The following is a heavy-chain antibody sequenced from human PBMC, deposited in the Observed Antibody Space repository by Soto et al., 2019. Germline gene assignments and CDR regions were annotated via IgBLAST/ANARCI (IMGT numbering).Heavy chain of an antibody. J-gene: IGHJ4*02. Sequence: GGSLRLSCAASGFTFSSHGMSWVRQAPGKGLEWVSSISGSGGSTYYADSVKGRFTISRDNSKNTLYLQMSSLRAEDTAVYYCANRNDYGSGSYFPFDHWGQGTLVTVSS. V-gene: IGHV3-23*01. CDR2: ISGSGGST. CDR1: GFTFSSHG. D-gene: IGHD3-10*01. CDR3: ANRNDYGSGSYFPFDH.